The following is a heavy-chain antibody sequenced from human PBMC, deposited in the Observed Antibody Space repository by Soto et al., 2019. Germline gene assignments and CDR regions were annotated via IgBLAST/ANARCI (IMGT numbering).Heavy chain of an antibody. V-gene: IGHV3-30*18. D-gene: IGHD3-22*01. CDR1: GFTFSSYG. Sequence: GSLRLSCAASGFTFSSYGMHWVRQAPGKGLEWVAVISYDGSNKYYADSVKGRFTISRDNSKNTLYLQMNSLRAEDTAVYYCAKDPSRDSSGYYWAPFDYWGQGTLVTVSS. CDR3: AKDPSRDSSGYYWAPFDY. J-gene: IGHJ4*02. CDR2: ISYDGSNK.